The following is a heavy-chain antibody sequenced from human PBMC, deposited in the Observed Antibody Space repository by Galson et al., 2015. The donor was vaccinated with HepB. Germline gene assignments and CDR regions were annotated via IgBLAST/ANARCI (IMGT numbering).Heavy chain of an antibody. CDR2: ISYDGSNK. CDR1: GFTFSSYA. V-gene: IGHV3-30-3*01. J-gene: IGHJ4*02. CDR3: ARARGYCSSTSCYGLRGFDY. Sequence: SLRLSCAASGFTFSSYAMHWVRQAPGKGLEWVAVISYDGSNKYYADFVKGRFTISRDNSKNTLYLQMNSLRAEDTAVYYCARARGYCSSTSCYGLRGFDYWGQGTLVTVSS. D-gene: IGHD2-2*01.